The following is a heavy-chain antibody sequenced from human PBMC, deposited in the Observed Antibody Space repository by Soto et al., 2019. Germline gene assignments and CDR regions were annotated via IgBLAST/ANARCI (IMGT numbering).Heavy chain of an antibody. CDR3: ARDPARIAVAGTSVEAPDY. V-gene: IGHV1-18*01. D-gene: IGHD6-19*01. J-gene: IGHJ4*02. CDR2: ISAYNGNT. CDR1: GYTFTSYG. Sequence: ASVKVSCKASGYTFTSYGISWVRQAPGQGLEWMGWISAYNGNTNYAQKLQGRVTMTTDTSTSTAYMELRSLRSDDTAVYYCARDPARIAVAGTSVEAPDYWGQGTLVTVSS.